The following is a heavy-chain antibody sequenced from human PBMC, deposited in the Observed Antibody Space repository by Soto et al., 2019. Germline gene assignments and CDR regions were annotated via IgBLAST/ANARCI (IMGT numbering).Heavy chain of an antibody. Sequence: PSETMSLTCAVYGGSFSGYYCSWIRQPPGKGLEWIGEINHSGSTNYNPSLKSRVTISVDTSKNQFSLKLSSVTAADTAVYYCARIVVVPAATNWFDPWGQGTLVTVSS. J-gene: IGHJ5*02. V-gene: IGHV4-34*01. D-gene: IGHD2-2*01. CDR1: GGSFSGYY. CDR2: INHSGST. CDR3: ARIVVVPAATNWFDP.